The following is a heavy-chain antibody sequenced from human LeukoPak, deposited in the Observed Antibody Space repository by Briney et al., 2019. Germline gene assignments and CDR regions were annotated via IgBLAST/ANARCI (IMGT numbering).Heavy chain of an antibody. CDR1: GGTFSSYA. Sequence: SVKVSCKASGGTFSSYAISWVRQAPGQGLEWMGGIIPIFGTANYAQKFQGRVTITTDESTSTAYTELSSLRSEDTAVYYCARDNYAGANWFDPWGQGTLVTVSS. CDR2: IIPIFGTA. J-gene: IGHJ5*02. V-gene: IGHV1-69*05. D-gene: IGHD1-7*01. CDR3: ARDNYAGANWFDP.